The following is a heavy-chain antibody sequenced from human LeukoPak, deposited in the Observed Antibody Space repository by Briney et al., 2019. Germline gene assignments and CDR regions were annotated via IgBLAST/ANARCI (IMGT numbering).Heavy chain of an antibody. Sequence: PSETLSLTCAVYGGSFSGYYWSWIRQPPGKGLEWIGEINHSGSTNYNPSLKSRVTISVDTSKNQYSLKLSSVTAADTAVYYCARRYCSSTSCYNRYYYMDVWGKETTVTVSS. CDR1: GGSFSGYY. D-gene: IGHD2-2*01. CDR3: ARRYCSSTSCYNRYYYMDV. J-gene: IGHJ6*03. V-gene: IGHV4-34*01. CDR2: INHSGST.